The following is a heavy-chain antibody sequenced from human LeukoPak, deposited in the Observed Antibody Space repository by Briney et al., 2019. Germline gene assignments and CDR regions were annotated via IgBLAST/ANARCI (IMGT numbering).Heavy chain of an antibody. Sequence: GGSLRLSCAASGFTFSSYGMHWVRQAPGKGLEWVAVIWYDGSNKYYADSVKGRFTISRDNSKNTLYLQMNSLRAEDTAVYYCASSYYYDSSGYLGYFDYWGQGSLVTVSS. CDR2: IWYDGSNK. D-gene: IGHD3-22*01. J-gene: IGHJ4*02. V-gene: IGHV3-33*01. CDR3: ASSYYYDSSGYLGYFDY. CDR1: GFTFSSYG.